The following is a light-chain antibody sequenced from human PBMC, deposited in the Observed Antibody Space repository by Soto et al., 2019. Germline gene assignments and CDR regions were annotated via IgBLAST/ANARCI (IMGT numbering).Light chain of an antibody. CDR3: SSYSISTAYL. V-gene: IGLV2-14*01. Sequence: QSVLTQPASVSGSPGQSITISCTGTSSDVGGYDYVSWYQLHPGKAPKLMIFEVSNRPSGVSYCFSGSKSGNTASLTISGLQVEDEADYFCSSYSISTAYLFGTGTKLTVL. CDR1: SSDVGGYDY. CDR2: EVS. J-gene: IGLJ1*01.